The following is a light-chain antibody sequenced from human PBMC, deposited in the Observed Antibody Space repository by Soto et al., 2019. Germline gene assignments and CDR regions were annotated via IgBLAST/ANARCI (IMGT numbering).Light chain of an antibody. CDR1: QSISSY. J-gene: IGKJ1*01. CDR2: AAS. CDR3: QPSYSTPRT. V-gene: IGKV1-39*01. Sequence: EIQMTQYPSSLSASVGDRVTSTCRASQSISSYLNWYQQKPGKAPKLLIYAASSLQSGVPSRFSGSESGTDFTLTISSLQPEDFATYYCQPSYSTPRTVGPGTKVEIK.